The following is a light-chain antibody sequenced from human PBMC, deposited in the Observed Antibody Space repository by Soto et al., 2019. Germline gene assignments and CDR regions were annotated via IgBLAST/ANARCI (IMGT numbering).Light chain of an antibody. CDR1: QSISSW. Sequence: DIHMTQSPSTLSASIGDRVTITSRASQSISSWLAWYQQKPGKAPKVLIYDASSLESGVPSRFSGSGSGTEFTLTISSLQPVDFATYYCQQYNSDFRTFGQGTKVDIK. CDR3: QQYNSDFRT. V-gene: IGKV1-5*01. J-gene: IGKJ1*01. CDR2: DAS.